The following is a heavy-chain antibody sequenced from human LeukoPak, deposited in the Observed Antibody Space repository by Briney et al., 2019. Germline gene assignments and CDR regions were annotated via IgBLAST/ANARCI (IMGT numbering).Heavy chain of an antibody. J-gene: IGHJ4*02. V-gene: IGHV4-34*01. CDR2: INHSGST. Sequence: PSETLSLTCAVYGGSFSGYYWSWIRQPPGKGLEWIGEINHSGSTNYNPSLKSQVTISVDTSKNQFSLKLSSVTAADTAVHYCARLHGYSSGWYFDYWGQGTLVTVSS. CDR1: GGSFSGYY. D-gene: IGHD6-19*01. CDR3: ARLHGYSSGWYFDY.